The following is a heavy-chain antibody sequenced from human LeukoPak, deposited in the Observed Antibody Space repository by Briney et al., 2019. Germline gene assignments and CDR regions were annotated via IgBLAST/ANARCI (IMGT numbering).Heavy chain of an antibody. D-gene: IGHD3-22*01. CDR2: INHSGST. J-gene: IGHJ3*02. CDR1: GGSFSGYY. V-gene: IGHV4-34*01. CDR3: AREIGYYDSSGYYPHAFDI. Sequence: SETLSLTCAVYGGSFSGYYWSWIRQPPGKGLEWIGEINHSGSTNYNPSLKSRVTISVDTSKNQFSLKLSSVTAADTAVYYCAREIGYYDSSGYYPHAFDIWGQGTMVTVSS.